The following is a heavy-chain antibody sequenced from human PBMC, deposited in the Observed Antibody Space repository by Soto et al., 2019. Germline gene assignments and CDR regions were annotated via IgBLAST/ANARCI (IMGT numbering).Heavy chain of an antibody. J-gene: IGHJ5*02. CDR2: IIPIFGTA. V-gene: IGHV1-69*13. CDR3: ARDRGCSGGSCYSPWFDP. D-gene: IGHD2-15*01. CDR1: GYTFTSYG. Sequence: SVNVSCKASGYTFTSYGISWVRQAPGQGLELMGVIIPIFGTANYAQKFQGRVTITAXXXXTXAXMXLXXXXSEDTAVYYCARDRGCSGGSCYSPWFDPWG.